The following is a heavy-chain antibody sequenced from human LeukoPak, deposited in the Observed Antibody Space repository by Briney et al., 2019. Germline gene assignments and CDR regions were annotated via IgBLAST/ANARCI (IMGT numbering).Heavy chain of an antibody. CDR1: GFTFSNYW. CDR2: ITPDGSGT. J-gene: IGHJ4*02. CDR3: VRDSFSGNY. Sequence: GGSLRLSCAASGFTFSNYWMHWVRQVPEKGLLWVSRITPDGSGTTYADSVKGRFTTSRDNAKNTLFLQMNSLRAEDTAVYYCVRDSFSGNYWGQGTLVTVSS. V-gene: IGHV3-74*01. D-gene: IGHD1-26*01.